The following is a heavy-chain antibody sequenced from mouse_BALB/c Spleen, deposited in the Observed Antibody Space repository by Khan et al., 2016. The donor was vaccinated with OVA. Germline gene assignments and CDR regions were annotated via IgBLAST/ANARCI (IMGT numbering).Heavy chain of an antibody. Sequence: VQLQESGAELVKPGASVRLSCKASGYTFTSYYLYWVKQRPGQGLEWIGDINPSNGGTNSNEKFKSKATLTVDKSSSTAYIQLKSLTSEDSAVYYCTRSGYGSFAYWGQGTLVTVSA. V-gene: IGHV1S81*02. CDR2: INPSNGGT. J-gene: IGHJ3*01. CDR3: TRSGYGSFAY. D-gene: IGHD2-2*01. CDR1: GYTFTSYY.